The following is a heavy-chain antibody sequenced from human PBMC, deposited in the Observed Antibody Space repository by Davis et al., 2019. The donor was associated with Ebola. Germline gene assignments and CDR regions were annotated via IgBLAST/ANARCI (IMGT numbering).Heavy chain of an antibody. D-gene: IGHD3-22*01. J-gene: IGHJ4*02. CDR2: IYTSGST. CDR1: GGSISSYY. V-gene: IGHV4-4*07. Sequence: PSETLSLTCTVSGGSISSYYWSWIRQPAGKGLEWIGHIYTSGSTNYNPSLKSRVTISVDRSKNQFSLKLSSVTAADTAVYYCARSYYYDSSGYYIDYWGQGTLVTVSS. CDR3: ARSYYYDSSGYYIDY.